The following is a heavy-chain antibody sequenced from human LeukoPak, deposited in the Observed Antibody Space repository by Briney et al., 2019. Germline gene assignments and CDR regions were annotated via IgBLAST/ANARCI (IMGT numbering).Heavy chain of an antibody. J-gene: IGHJ4*02. D-gene: IGHD5-18*01. CDR2: IYPGDSDT. CDR1: GYSFTSYW. V-gene: IGHV5-51*01. Sequence: HGESLKISCKGSGYSFTSYWIGCVRQMPGKGLEWMGIIYPGDSDTRYSPSFQGQVTISADKSISTAYLQWSSLKASDTARYYCARQGLDGYSYGAIDYWGQGTLVTVSS. CDR3: ARQGLDGYSYGAIDY.